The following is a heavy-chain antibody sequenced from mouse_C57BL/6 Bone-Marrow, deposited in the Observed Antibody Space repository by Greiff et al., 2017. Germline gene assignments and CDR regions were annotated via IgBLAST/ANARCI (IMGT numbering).Heavy chain of an antibody. CDR2: IDPENGDT. CDR3: TGIAY. J-gene: IGHJ3*01. V-gene: IGHV14-4*01. Sequence: VQLKESGAELVRPGASVKLSCTASGFNIKDDYMHWVKQRPEQGLEWIGWIDPENGDTEYASKFQGKAPITVDTSSNTAYLQLSSLTSEDTAVYYCTGIAYWGQGTLVTVSA. CDR1: GFNIKDDY.